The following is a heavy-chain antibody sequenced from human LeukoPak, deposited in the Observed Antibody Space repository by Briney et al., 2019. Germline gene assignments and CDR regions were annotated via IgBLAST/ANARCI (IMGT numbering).Heavy chain of an antibody. CDR1: GGSSSSGSYY. V-gene: IGHV4-61*02. Sequence: SETLSCTSTVSGGSSSSGSYYWSWIRQPAGERLGFIGRIYTSGSTNYNPSLKSRVTISVDTSKNQFTRKLSSVTAADSGAYYCARSFDDFWSGTQGYFDLWGSGTLVTVSS. CDR2: IYTSGST. D-gene: IGHD3-3*01. CDR3: ARSFDDFWSGTQGYFDL. J-gene: IGHJ2*01.